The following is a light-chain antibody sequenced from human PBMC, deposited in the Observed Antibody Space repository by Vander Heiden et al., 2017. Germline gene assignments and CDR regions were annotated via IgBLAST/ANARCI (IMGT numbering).Light chain of an antibody. CDR3: QVWDITSDDVV. CDR1: NIGTKA. V-gene: IGLV3-21*02. CDR2: DDS. J-gene: IGLJ3*02. Sequence: SFVLTQPPPVSVAPGQTARITCGGNNIGTKAVHWYQQKPGQAPVLVVYDDSDRPSGIPERFSGSNSGNTATLTISRVEAGDEADYYCQVWDITSDDVVFGGGTRLTVL.